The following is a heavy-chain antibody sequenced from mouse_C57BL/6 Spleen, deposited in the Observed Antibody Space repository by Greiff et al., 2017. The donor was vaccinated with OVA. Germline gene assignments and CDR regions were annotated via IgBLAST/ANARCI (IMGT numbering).Heavy chain of an antibody. CDR3: ASGQLRLQAWFAY. CDR2: ISTYYGDA. V-gene: IGHV1-67*01. J-gene: IGHJ3*01. CDR1: GYTFTDYA. D-gene: IGHD3-2*02. Sequence: LVESGPELVRPGVSVKISCKGSGYTFTDYAMHWVKQSHAKSLEWIGVISTYYGDASYNQKFKDKATMTVDKSSSTAYMELARLTSEDSAVYYCASGQLRLQAWFAYWGQGTLVTVSA.